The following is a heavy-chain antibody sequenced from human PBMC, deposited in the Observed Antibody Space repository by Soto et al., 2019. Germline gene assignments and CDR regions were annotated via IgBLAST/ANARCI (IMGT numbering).Heavy chain of an antibody. J-gene: IGHJ4*02. CDR1: GFTFSSYG. CDR3: AKDMGATSLDY. V-gene: IGHV3-30*18. Sequence: SLRLSCAASGFTFSSYGMHWVRQAPGKGLEWVAVISYDGSNKYYADSVKGRFTISRDNSKNTLYLQMNSLRAEDTAVYYCAKDMGATSLDYWGQGTLVTVSS. CDR2: ISYDGSNK. D-gene: IGHD1-26*01.